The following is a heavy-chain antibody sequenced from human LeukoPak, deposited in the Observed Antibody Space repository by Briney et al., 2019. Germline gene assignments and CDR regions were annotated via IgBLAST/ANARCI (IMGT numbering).Heavy chain of an antibody. D-gene: IGHD1-26*01. CDR2: IIPIFGTA. J-gene: IGHJ4*02. CDR3: ARGSVGIVGATTFDY. V-gene: IGHV1-69*06. Sequence: SVKVSCKASGGTFSSYAISWVRQAPGQGLEWMGGIIPIFGTANYAQKFQGRVTITADKSTSTAYMELSSLRSEDTAVYYCARGSVGIVGATTFDYWGQGTLVTVSS. CDR1: GGTFSSYA.